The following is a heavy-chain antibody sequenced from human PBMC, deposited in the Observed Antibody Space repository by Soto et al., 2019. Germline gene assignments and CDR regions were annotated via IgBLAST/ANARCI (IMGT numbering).Heavy chain of an antibody. D-gene: IGHD3-10*01. V-gene: IGHV4-30-2*01. J-gene: IGHJ6*02. CDR1: GASISSGGSS. Sequence: QLQLQESGSGLVKPSQTLSFTCAVSGASISSGGSSWSWIRQAPGTGLEWIGYIYHSGITNYNPSLKSRVTISVDKSQNQFSLSLSFVTAADTAVYYCARGLAVRGSYGLDVWGQGTTVTVSS. CDR2: IYHSGIT. CDR3: ARGLAVRGSYGLDV.